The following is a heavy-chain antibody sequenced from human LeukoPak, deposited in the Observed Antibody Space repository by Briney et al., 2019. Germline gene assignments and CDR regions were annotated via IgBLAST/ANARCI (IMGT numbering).Heavy chain of an antibody. J-gene: IGHJ5*02. V-gene: IGHV1-2*02. CDR1: GYTFTGYY. D-gene: IGHD2-2*01. CDR2: INPNSGGT. Sequence: ASVKVSCKASGYTFTGYYMHWVRQAPGQGLEWMGWINPNSGGTNYAQKFQGRVTMTRDTSISTAYMELSRLRSDDTAVYYCARTTVLCKWFDPWGQGTLVTVSS. CDR3: ARTTVLCKWFDP.